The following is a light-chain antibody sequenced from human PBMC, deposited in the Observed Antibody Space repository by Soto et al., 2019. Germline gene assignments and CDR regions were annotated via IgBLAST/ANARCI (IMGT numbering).Light chain of an antibody. CDR1: QSLVYSDGNTY. CDR3: MQGTHWAYT. J-gene: IGKJ2*01. V-gene: IGKV2-30*01. Sequence: DVVMTPSPLSLPVTLGQPASISCRSSQSLVYSDGNTYLNWFQQRPGQSPRRLIYKVSNRDSGVPDRFSGRGSGTDFTMRIGWVEAEDVGVYYCMQGTHWAYTFGQRTKLEIK. CDR2: KVS.